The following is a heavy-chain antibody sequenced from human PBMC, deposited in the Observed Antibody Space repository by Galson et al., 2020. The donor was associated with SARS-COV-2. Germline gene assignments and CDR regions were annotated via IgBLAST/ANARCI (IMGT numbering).Heavy chain of an antibody. J-gene: IGHJ4*02. V-gene: IGHV4-4*07. D-gene: IGHD3-22*01. CDR3: ARPHYYDSSGQLDY. CDR1: GGSISSYY. CDR2: IYTSGST. Sequence: SETLSLTCTVSGGSISSYYWSWIRQPAGKGLEWIGRIYTSGSTNYNPSLKSRVTMSVDTSKNQFSLKLSSVTAADTAVYYCARPHYYDSSGQLDYWGQGTLVTVSS.